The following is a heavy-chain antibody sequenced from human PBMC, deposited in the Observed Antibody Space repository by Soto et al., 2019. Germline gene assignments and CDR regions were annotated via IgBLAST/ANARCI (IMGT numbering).Heavy chain of an antibody. Sequence: EVQLVESGGGLVQPGGSLRLSCAASGFTFSNYWMSWVRQAPGKGLEWVANIKQDGSDKYYVDSVKGRFTISRDNAKNSLYLQINSLRAEDTAVYYCATVTEFWRAEGYCDSWGQGTLVNVSS. CDR3: ATVTEFWRAEGYCDS. V-gene: IGHV3-7*01. CDR1: GFTFSNYW. CDR2: IKQDGSDK. D-gene: IGHD3-3*01. J-gene: IGHJ4*02.